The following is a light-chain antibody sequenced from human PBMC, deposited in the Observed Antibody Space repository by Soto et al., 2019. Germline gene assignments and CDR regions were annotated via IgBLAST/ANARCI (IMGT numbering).Light chain of an antibody. Sequence: IKMTQSPSTLSASERDTVTITCRASQSISSWLAWYQQKPGKAPKLLIYKASNLESGVAPRFSGSGSGTEFTLTISSLQPDDFANYYGQHYRNYQWTFCQGAMV. CDR2: KAS. V-gene: IGKV1-5*03. J-gene: IGKJ1*01. CDR3: QHYRNYQWT. CDR1: QSISSW.